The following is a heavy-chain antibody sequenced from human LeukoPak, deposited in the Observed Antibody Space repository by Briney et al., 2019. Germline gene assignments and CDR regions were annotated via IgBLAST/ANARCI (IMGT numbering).Heavy chain of an antibody. V-gene: IGHV3-21*01. CDR1: GFTFSSYR. J-gene: IGHJ6*01. CDR3: TKGENGMDV. Sequence: GGSLRLSCAASGFTFSSYRMNWVRQAPGKGLEWVSSISASSSYIYHADSVKGRFTISRDNAKNSVYLQMNSLRAEDTATYYCTKGENGMDVWGQGTTVTVSS. CDR2: ISASSSYI. D-gene: IGHD1-26*01.